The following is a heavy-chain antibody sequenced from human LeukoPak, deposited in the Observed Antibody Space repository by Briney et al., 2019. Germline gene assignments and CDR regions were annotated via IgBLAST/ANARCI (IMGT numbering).Heavy chain of an antibody. CDR1: GGSIITSDYF. D-gene: IGHD2-15*01. V-gene: IGHV4-39*02. CDR3: ASLHAGFCSGGACYQFDP. J-gene: IGHJ5*02. Sequence: PSGTLSLTCTVSGGSIITSDYFWAWIRQPPGKGLEWIGSIYYAGNTYYNPSLKSRVTMSVDTSKNHFSLNLNSVTAADTAVYYCASLHAGFCSGGACYQFDPWGQGTLVTVSS. CDR2: IYYAGNT.